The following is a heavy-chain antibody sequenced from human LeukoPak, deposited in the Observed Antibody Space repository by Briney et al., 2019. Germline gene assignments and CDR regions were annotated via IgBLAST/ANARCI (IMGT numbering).Heavy chain of an antibody. CDR3: ARELGGQFTSSGFDY. V-gene: IGHV3-21*01. J-gene: IGHJ4*02. Sequence: PGGSLTLSCAASGFTFSSYTMHWVRQAPGKGLVWVSSISSGPNYIYYADSVKGRFTISRDNAKNSLYLQMNSLRADDTAVFYCARELGGQFTSSGFDYWGQGTLVTVSS. CDR1: GFTFSSYT. D-gene: IGHD6-19*01. CDR2: ISSGPNYI.